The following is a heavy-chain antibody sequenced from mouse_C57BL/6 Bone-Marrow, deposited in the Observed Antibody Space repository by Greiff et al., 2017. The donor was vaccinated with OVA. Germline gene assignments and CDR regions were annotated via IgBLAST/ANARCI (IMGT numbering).Heavy chain of an antibody. D-gene: IGHD1-1*01. Sequence: EVQLVESGAELVRPGASVKLSCTASGFNIKDDYMHWVKQRPEQGLEWIGWIDPENGDTEYASKFQGKATITADTSSNTAYLQLSSLTSEDTAVYYCTTVVATDYYAMDYWGQGTSVTVSS. CDR3: TTVVATDYYAMDY. CDR1: GFNIKDDY. CDR2: IDPENGDT. V-gene: IGHV14-4*01. J-gene: IGHJ4*01.